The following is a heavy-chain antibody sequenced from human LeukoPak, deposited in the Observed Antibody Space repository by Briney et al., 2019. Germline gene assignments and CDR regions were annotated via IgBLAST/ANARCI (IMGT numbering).Heavy chain of an antibody. V-gene: IGHV3-7*01. CDR2: IKQDGSEK. Sequence: GGSLRLSCAASGLTFSSYWMSWVCQAPGKGLEWVANIKQDGSEKYYVDSVKGRFTISRDNAKNSLYLQMNSLRAEDTAVYYCARIGKIQLWLGDFDYWGQGTLVTVSS. CDR1: GLTFSSYW. CDR3: ARIGKIQLWLGDFDY. D-gene: IGHD5-18*01. J-gene: IGHJ4*02.